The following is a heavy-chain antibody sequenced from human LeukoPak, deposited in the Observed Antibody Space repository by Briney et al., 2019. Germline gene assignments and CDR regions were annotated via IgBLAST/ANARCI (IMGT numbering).Heavy chain of an antibody. CDR3: TNSSAWL. Sequence: PGRSLRLSCAASGFTFSGSAMHWVRQASGKGLEWVGRIRSKDNNYATSYGASVKGRFTISRDDSKDTAYLQMNSLKTEDTAVYYCTNSSAWLWGQGTLVTVSS. CDR2: IRSKDNNYAT. CDR1: GFTFSGSA. D-gene: IGHD6-13*01. J-gene: IGHJ4*02. V-gene: IGHV3-73*01.